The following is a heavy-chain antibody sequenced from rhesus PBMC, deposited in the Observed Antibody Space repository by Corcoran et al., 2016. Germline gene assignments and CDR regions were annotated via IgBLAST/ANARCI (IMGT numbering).Heavy chain of an antibody. D-gene: IGHD1-1*01. CDR3: ARVKAGTPDY. V-gene: IGHV2-1*01. CDR2: IYWDEYK. J-gene: IGHJ4*01. Sequence: QVTLKESGPALVKPTQTLTLTCTFSGFSLSTSGMGLGWIRQPSRKTLEWLALIYWDEYKRYSTSLKSRLTSSKDTAKNQVVLTMTNMDPVNTATYYCARVKAGTPDYWGQGVLVTVSS. CDR1: GFSLSTSGMG.